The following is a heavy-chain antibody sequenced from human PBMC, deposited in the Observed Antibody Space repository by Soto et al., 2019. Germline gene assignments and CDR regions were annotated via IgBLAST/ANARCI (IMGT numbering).Heavy chain of an antibody. J-gene: IGHJ6*02. CDR1: GFTFDDYA. D-gene: IGHD1-7*01. CDR3: AKDAGTTGYYYYGMDV. V-gene: IGHV3-9*01. CDR2: ISWNSGSI. Sequence: GGSLRLSCAASGFTFDDYAMHWVRQAPGKGLEWVSGISWNSGSIGYADSVKGRFTISRDNAKNSLYLQMNSLRAEDTALYYCAKDAGTTGYYYYGMDVWGQGTTVTVSS.